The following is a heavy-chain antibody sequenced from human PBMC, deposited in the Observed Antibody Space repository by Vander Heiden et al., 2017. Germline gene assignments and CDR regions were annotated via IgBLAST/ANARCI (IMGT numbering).Heavy chain of an antibody. D-gene: IGHD3-10*01. CDR3: ARDGRVRGIIIRPYYYYGMDV. J-gene: IGHJ6*02. V-gene: IGHV3-33*01. Sequence: VQLVESGGGVVQPGRSLRVSCAASGFTLSNDGIHWGRQAPGKGLEGVAVTWYDGSRKYFADPVQDRFSISRDNSKVFLQMNSLRAEDTAVYYCARDGRVRGIIIRPYYYYGMDVWGQGTAVTVSS. CDR1: GFTLSNDG. CDR2: TWYDGSRK.